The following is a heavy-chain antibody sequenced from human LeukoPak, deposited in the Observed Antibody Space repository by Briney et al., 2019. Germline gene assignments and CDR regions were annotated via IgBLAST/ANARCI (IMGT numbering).Heavy chain of an antibody. CDR3: ARDGVEFYNWFDP. V-gene: IGHV3-74*01. Sequence: GSLRLSCAASGFSFSNYWMHWVRQAPGKGLVWVSRINSDGSSTTYADSVKGRFTISRDNAKNTLYLQMNSLRAEDTAVYYCARDGVEFYNWFDPWGQGTLVTVSS. D-gene: IGHD2-21*01. CDR1: GFSFSNYW. J-gene: IGHJ5*02. CDR2: INSDGSST.